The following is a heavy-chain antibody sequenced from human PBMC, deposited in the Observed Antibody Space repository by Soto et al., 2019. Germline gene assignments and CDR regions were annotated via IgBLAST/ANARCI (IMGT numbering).Heavy chain of an antibody. J-gene: IGHJ6*02. CDR1: GFTFSNAW. CDR3: TTRSMVRGVPDYYYYGMDV. V-gene: IGHV3-15*07. Sequence: GGSLRLSCAASGFTFSNAWMNWVRQAPGKGLEWVGRIKSKTDGGATGYAAPVKGRFNISSDDSKNTLYLQMNSLKTEDTAVYYCTTRSMVRGVPDYYYYGMDVWGQGTTVTVSS. CDR2: IKSKTDGGAT. D-gene: IGHD3-10*01.